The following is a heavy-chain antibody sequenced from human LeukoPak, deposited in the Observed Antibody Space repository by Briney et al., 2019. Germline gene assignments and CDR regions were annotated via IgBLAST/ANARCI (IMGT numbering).Heavy chain of an antibody. V-gene: IGHV4-59*08. D-gene: IGHD6-13*01. J-gene: IGHJ5*02. CDR1: GGSISSYY. Sequence: PSETLSLTCTVSGGSISSYYWSWIRQPPGKGLEWIGYIYYSGSTNYNPSLKSRATISVDTSKNQFSLKLSSVTAADTAVYYCARHYGIADYNWFDPWGQGTLVTVSS. CDR3: ARHYGIADYNWFDP. CDR2: IYYSGST.